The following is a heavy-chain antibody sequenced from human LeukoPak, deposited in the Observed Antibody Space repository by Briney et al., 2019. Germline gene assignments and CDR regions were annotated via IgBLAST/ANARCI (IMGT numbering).Heavy chain of an antibody. CDR1: GGSFSGYY. V-gene: IGHV4-34*01. CDR2: INHSGST. Sequence: PSETLPLTCAVYGGSFSGYYWSWIRQPPGKGLEWIGEINHSGSTNYNPSLKSRVTIPVDTSKNQFSLKLSSVTAADTAVYYCATSGIAAAPEYFQHWGQGTLVTVSS. D-gene: IGHD6-13*01. CDR3: ATSGIAAAPEYFQH. J-gene: IGHJ1*01.